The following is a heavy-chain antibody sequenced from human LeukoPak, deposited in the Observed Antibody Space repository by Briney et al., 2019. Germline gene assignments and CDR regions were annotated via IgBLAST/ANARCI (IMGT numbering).Heavy chain of an antibody. Sequence: ASETLSLTCAVYGGSFSGYYWTWIRQPPGKGLEWIGEINHSGSTNYNPSLKSRVTISVDTSKNQFSLKLSSVTAADTAVYYCARGSTRSIAAAGTFDPWGQGTLVTVSS. D-gene: IGHD6-13*01. V-gene: IGHV4-34*01. CDR1: GGSFSGYY. CDR2: INHSGST. J-gene: IGHJ5*02. CDR3: ARGSTRSIAAAGTFDP.